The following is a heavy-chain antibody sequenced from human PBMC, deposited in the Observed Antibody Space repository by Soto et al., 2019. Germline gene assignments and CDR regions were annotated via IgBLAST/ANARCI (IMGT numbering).Heavy chain of an antibody. CDR3: IWESKFYSSWQ. Sequence: ASVKVSCKASGYTFHNYAISWVRQAPGQGLEWMGWYNPSIVYGQSAKNFQGRVSMTTDTSTNTAYMELKSLRSDDTAVYFCIWESKFYSSWQWGRGTLVTVSS. CDR2: YNPSIVYG. D-gene: IGHD5-12*01. CDR1: GYTFHNYA. V-gene: IGHV1-18*04. J-gene: IGHJ4*02.